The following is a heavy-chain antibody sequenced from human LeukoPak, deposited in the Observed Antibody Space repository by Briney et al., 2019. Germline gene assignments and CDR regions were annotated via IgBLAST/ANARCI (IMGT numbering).Heavy chain of an antibody. CDR2: MNPNSGNT. J-gene: IGHJ5*02. V-gene: IGHV1-8*03. Sequence: ASVKVSCKASGYTFTSYDINWVRQATGQGLEWMGWMNPNSGNTGYAQKFQGRVTITRNTSISTAYMELSSLRSEHTAVYYCATEFYDSSGAFWFDPSGEGTLVTVSS. CDR3: ATEFYDSSGAFWFDP. CDR1: GYTFTSYD. D-gene: IGHD3-22*01.